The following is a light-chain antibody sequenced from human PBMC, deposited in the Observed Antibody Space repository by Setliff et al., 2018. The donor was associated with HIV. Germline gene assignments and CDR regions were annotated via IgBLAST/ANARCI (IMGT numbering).Light chain of an antibody. V-gene: IGLV2-14*03. J-gene: IGLJ1*01. CDR3: SSYTSSTPLYV. Sequence: QSALTQPASVSGPPGQSITISCTGTSSDVGTYNFVSWYQQHPGKAPKLMIYDVGNRPSGFSNRFSGSKSGNTASLTISGLQAEDEADYYCSSYTSSTPLYVFGTGTKVTV. CDR2: DVG. CDR1: SSDVGTYNF.